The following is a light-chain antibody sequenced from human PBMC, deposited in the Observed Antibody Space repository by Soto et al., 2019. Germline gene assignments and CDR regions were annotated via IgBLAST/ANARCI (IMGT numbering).Light chain of an antibody. CDR2: DAS. CDR3: QQYGNSPIT. CDR1: QSLLYSDGNTY. Sequence: VMTQSPLSLPVTNGQPASISCRSSQSLLYSDGNTYLAWYQQKPGQAPRLLMYDASRRAFGIPDRFSGSGSGTDFTLTISRLEPEDFAVYYCQQYGNSPITFGQGTRLEI. V-gene: IGKV3-20*01. J-gene: IGKJ5*01.